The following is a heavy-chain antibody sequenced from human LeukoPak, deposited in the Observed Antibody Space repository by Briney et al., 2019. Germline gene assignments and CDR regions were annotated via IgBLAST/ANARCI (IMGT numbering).Heavy chain of an antibody. J-gene: IGHJ3*02. CDR2: IIPIFGTA. Sequence: SVKVSCKASGGTFSSYAISWVRQAPGQGLEWIGGIIPIFGTANYAQKFQGRVTITADESTSTAYMELSSLRSEDTAVYYCARPHDYGDPHHDAFDIWGQGTMVTVSS. D-gene: IGHD4-17*01. CDR1: GGTFSSYA. CDR3: ARPHDYGDPHHDAFDI. V-gene: IGHV1-69*01.